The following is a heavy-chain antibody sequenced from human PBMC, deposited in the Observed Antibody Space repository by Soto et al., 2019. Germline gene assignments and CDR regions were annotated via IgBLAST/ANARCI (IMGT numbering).Heavy chain of an antibody. D-gene: IGHD2-15*01. Sequence: GGSLRLSCAASGFTFSSYAMSWVRKAPGKGLEWVSAISGSGGSTYYADSVKGRFTISRDNSKNTLYLQMNSLRAEDTAVYYCAKDSRKYCSGGSCYDAFDIWGQGTMVTVS. CDR3: AKDSRKYCSGGSCYDAFDI. J-gene: IGHJ3*02. CDR2: ISGSGGST. CDR1: GFTFSSYA. V-gene: IGHV3-23*01.